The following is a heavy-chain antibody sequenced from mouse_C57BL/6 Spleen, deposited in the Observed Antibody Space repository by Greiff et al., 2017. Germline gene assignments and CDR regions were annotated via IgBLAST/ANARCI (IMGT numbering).Heavy chain of an antibody. CDR1: GYTFTDYY. CDR2: INPNNGGT. Sequence: EVQLQQSGPELVKPGASVKISCKASGYTFTDYYMNWVKQSHGKSLEWIGDINPNNGGTSYNQKFKGKATLTVDKSSSTAYMELRSLTSEDSAVYYCAPTAQAGFAYWGQGTLVTVSA. J-gene: IGHJ3*01. D-gene: IGHD3-2*02. V-gene: IGHV1-26*01. CDR3: APTAQAGFAY.